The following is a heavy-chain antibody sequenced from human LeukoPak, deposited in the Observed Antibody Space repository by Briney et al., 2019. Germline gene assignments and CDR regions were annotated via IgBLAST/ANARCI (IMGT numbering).Heavy chain of an antibody. J-gene: IGHJ3*02. Sequence: LSLTCTVSGGSISSGGYYWSWVRQAPGKGLEWVSVIYSGGSTYYADSVKGRFTISRDNSKNTLYLQMNSLRAEDTAVYYCARSSWYSRAFDIWGQGTMVTVSS. CDR3: ARSSWYSRAFDI. D-gene: IGHD6-13*01. CDR2: IYSGGST. CDR1: GGSISSGGYY. V-gene: IGHV3-66*01.